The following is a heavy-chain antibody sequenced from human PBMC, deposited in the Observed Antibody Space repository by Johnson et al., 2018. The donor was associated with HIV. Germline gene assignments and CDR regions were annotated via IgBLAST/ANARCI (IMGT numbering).Heavy chain of an antibody. CDR1: GFTFGGEW. CDR2: IKTDGSNT. V-gene: IGHV3-74*01. Sequence: VQLVESGGGLVQPGGSLRLSCVASGFTFGGEWMHWVRQAPGQGLVWVSRIKTDGSNTAYADSLRGRFTISGDNAKSTLYLHMNRLRAEDTAVYFCARTSCSGASCLGYDPFDVWGQGTMVTVSS. CDR3: ARTSCSGASCLGYDPFDV. J-gene: IGHJ3*01. D-gene: IGHD2-15*01.